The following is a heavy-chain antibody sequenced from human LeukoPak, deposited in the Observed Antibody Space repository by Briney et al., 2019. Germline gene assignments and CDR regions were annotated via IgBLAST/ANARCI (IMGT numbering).Heavy chain of an antibody. CDR1: GFTVSSNY. Sequence: PGGSLRLSCAASGFTVSSNYMSWVRQAPGKGLEWVSVIYSGGSTYYADSVKGRFTISRDNSKNTLYLQMNSLRAEDTAVYYCARSYYDSSGPYDYWGQGTLVTVSS. D-gene: IGHD3-22*01. CDR3: ARSYYDSSGPYDY. CDR2: IYSGGST. V-gene: IGHV3-66*01. J-gene: IGHJ4*02.